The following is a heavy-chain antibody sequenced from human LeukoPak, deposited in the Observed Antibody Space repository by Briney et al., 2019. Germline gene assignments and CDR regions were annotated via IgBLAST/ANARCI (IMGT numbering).Heavy chain of an antibody. V-gene: IGHV4-30-4*01. CDR3: ARDDSYGQNGMDV. Sequence: SQTLSRSCTVYGGSISSGDYYWNWIRQPPGKRLEWIGYIYYSGSTYYNPSLKSRVTISVDTSKNQFSLKLSSVTAADTAVYYCARDDSYGQNGMDVWGQGTTVTVSS. CDR1: GGSISSGDYY. J-gene: IGHJ6*02. CDR2: IYYSGST. D-gene: IGHD5-18*01.